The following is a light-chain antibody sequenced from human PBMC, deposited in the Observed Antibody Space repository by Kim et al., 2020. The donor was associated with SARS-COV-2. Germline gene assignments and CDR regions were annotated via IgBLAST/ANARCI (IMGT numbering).Light chain of an antibody. V-gene: IGLV3-1*01. CDR2: QGN. Sequence: KAGVNCSGDNRGDKEVGGDRRKPGQSRLVVMYQGNQRASGSPERFSGSNSGTTATLTISGTQAMDEADYDCQAWDSSTHNYVFGAGTKVSVL. CDR1: NRGDKE. J-gene: IGLJ1*01. CDR3: QAWDSSTHNYV.